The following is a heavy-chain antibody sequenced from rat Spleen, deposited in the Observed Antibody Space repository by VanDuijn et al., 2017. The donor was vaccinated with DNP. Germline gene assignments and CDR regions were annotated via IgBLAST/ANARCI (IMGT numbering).Heavy chain of an antibody. CDR3: AREQLNGYYFDY. CDR2: IWNTGGT. D-gene: IGHD1-6*01. J-gene: IGHJ3*01. Sequence: QVQLKESGPGLVQPSQTLSLTCTVGGFSLTSYNVHWVRQPPGKGLEWMGVIWNTGGTRYNSVFKSRLTISKDTSKSQVFLKMISLQTEDTATYYCAREQLNGYYFDYWGQGTLVTVSS. CDR1: GFSLTSYN. V-gene: IGHV2-41*01.